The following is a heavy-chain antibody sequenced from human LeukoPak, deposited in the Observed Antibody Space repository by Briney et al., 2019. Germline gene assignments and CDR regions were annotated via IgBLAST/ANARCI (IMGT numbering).Heavy chain of an antibody. CDR2: IYHSGGT. Sequence: SETLSLTCAVSGGSISSSNWWSWVRQPPGKGLEWIGEIYHSGGTNYNPSLKSRVTISVDKSKNQFSLKLSSVTAADTAVYYCAREEATARDFDYWGQGTLVTVSS. V-gene: IGHV4-4*02. CDR3: AREEATARDFDY. D-gene: IGHD5-12*01. J-gene: IGHJ4*02. CDR1: GGSISSSNW.